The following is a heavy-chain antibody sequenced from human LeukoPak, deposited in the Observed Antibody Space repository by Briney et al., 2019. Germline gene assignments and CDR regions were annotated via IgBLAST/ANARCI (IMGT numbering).Heavy chain of an antibody. Sequence: GGSLRLSCTASGFTFGDYAMSWFRQAPGKGLEWVGFIRSKAYGGTTEYAASVKGRFTISRDDSKSIAYLQMNSLKTEDTAVYYCTRVVWKAARSLDYWGQGTLVTVSS. J-gene: IGHJ4*02. D-gene: IGHD6-25*01. V-gene: IGHV3-49*03. CDR1: GFTFGDYA. CDR2: IRSKAYGGTT. CDR3: TRVVWKAARSLDY.